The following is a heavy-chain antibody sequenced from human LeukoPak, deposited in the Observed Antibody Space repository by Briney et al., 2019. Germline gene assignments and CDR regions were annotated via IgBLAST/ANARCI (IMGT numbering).Heavy chain of an antibody. V-gene: IGHV3-21*01. Sequence: PGGSLRLSCAASGFTFSSYSMNWVRQAPGKGLEWVSSISSSSSYIYYADSVKGRSTISRDNAKNSLYLQMNSLRAEDTAVYYCARGLGYCSSTSCYTRDFDYWGQGTLVTVSS. CDR3: ARGLGYCSSTSCYTRDFDY. CDR1: GFTFSSYS. CDR2: ISSSSSYI. J-gene: IGHJ4*02. D-gene: IGHD2-2*02.